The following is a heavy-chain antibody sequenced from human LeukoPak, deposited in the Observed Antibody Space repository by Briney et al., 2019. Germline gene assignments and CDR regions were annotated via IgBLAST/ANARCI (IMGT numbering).Heavy chain of an antibody. Sequence: GGSLRVSCAASGFTFSTYAMSWVRQAPGKGLEWVSGISGSGVSTYYADSVKGRFTVSRDNSKNTLYLQMNSLRAEDTAVYYCAKGLYGDTFLNWFDPWGQGTLVTVSS. J-gene: IGHJ5*02. D-gene: IGHD2-21*01. CDR1: GFTFSTYA. V-gene: IGHV3-23*01. CDR2: ISGSGVST. CDR3: AKGLYGDTFLNWFDP.